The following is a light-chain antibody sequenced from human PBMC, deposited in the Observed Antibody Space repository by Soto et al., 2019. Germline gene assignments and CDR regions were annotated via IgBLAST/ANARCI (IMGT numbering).Light chain of an antibody. J-gene: IGKJ3*01. Sequence: EIVMTQSPATLSVSPGERATLFCRASQSVSRNLAWYQQKPGQAPRLLIYGASTRATGIPARFSGSGSGTEFTLTISSLQSEDFAVYYCQQYNNWPPRITFGPGTKVDIK. V-gene: IGKV3-15*01. CDR1: QSVSRN. CDR2: GAS. CDR3: QQYNNWPPRIT.